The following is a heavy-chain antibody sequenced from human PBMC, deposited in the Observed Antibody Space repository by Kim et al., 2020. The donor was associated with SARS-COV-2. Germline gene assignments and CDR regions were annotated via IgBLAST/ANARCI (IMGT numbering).Heavy chain of an antibody. CDR3: ARVYKKASFGVVYEGEYFXX. J-gene: IGHJ4*02. V-gene: IGHV3-7*01. Sequence: GGSLRLSCAASGFTFSSYWMSWVRQAPGKGXEWVANIKQDGSEKYYVDSVKGRFTISRDNAKNSLYLQMNSLRAEDTAVYYCARVYKKASFGVVYEGEYFXXXGQXTXVTVSS. CDR1: GFTFSSYW. D-gene: IGHD3-3*01. CDR2: IKQDGSEK.